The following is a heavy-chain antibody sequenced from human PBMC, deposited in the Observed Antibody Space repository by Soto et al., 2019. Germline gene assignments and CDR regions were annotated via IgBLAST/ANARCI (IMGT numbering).Heavy chain of an antibody. CDR3: VKAPGRYYYGMDV. D-gene: IGHD1-26*01. J-gene: IGHJ6*02. Sequence: PGGSLRLSCSASGFTFSSYAMHWVRQAPGKGLEYVSAISSNGGSTYYADSVKGRFTISRDNSKNTLYLQMSSLRAEDTAVYYCVKAPGRYYYGMDVWGQGTTVTLSS. CDR1: GFTFSSYA. V-gene: IGHV3-64D*06. CDR2: ISSNGGST.